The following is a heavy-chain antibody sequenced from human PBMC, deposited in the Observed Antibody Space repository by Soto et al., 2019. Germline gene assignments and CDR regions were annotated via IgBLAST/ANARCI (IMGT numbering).Heavy chain of an antibody. D-gene: IGHD1-26*01. CDR2: ISYDGSNK. Sequence: HPGGSLRLSCAASGFTFSSYGMHWVRQAPGKGLEWVAVISYDGSNKYYADSVKGRFTISRDNSKNTLYLQMNSLRAEDTAAYYCAKNIVGATKGGYWGQGTLVTVSS. CDR1: GFTFSSYG. CDR3: AKNIVGATKGGY. V-gene: IGHV3-30*18. J-gene: IGHJ4*02.